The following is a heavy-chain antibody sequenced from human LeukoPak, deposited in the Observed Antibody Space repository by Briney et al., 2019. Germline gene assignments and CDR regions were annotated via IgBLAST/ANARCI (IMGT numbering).Heavy chain of an antibody. Sequence: GSLRLSCAASGFTFSSYGMHWVRQAPGKGLEWVAVISYDGSNRYYADSVKGRFTISRDNSKNTLYLQMNGLRAEDTAVYYCAMGGYYYYGMDVWGQGTTVTVSS. CDR3: AMGGYYYYGMDV. J-gene: IGHJ6*02. CDR2: ISYDGSNR. V-gene: IGHV3-30*03. CDR1: GFTFSSYG.